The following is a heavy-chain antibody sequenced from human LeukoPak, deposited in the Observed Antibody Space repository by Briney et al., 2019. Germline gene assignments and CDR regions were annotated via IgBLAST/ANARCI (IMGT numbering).Heavy chain of an antibody. Sequence: GASVKVSCKASGYTFTSYGISWVRQAPGQGLERMGWISAYSGNTNYAQKLQGRVTMTTDTSTSTAYMELRSLRSDDTAVYYCARDPPQGWFDPWGQGTLVTVSS. J-gene: IGHJ5*02. CDR3: ARDPPQGWFDP. V-gene: IGHV1-18*01. CDR2: ISAYSGNT. CDR1: GYTFTSYG.